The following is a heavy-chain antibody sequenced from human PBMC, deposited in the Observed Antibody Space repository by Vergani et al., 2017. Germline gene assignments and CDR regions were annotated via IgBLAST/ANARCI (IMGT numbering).Heavy chain of an antibody. D-gene: IGHD3-16*02. CDR3: ASHTTYYDYVWGSYRWGLGSMDV. Sequence: EVQLVESGGGLVQPGGSLRLSCAASGFTFSSYSMNWVRQAPGKGLEWVSYISSSSSTIYYADSVKGRFTISRDNAKNSLYLQMNSLGAEETSVYYCASHTTYYDYVWGSYRWGLGSMDVWGKGTTVTVSS. CDR2: ISSSSSTI. J-gene: IGHJ6*03. V-gene: IGHV3-48*01. CDR1: GFTFSSYS.